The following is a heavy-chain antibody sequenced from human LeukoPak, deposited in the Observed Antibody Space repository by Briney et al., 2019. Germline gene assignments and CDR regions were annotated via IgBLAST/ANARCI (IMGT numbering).Heavy chain of an antibody. V-gene: IGHV3-7*01. Sequence: GGSLRLSCAASGFTFSSYWMSWVRQAPGKGLEWVANIKQDGSGKYYVDSVKGRFTISRDNAKNSLYLQMNSLRAEDTAVYYCARDSRPYYDILTGFLREPLGDFDYWGQGTLVTVSS. CDR1: GFTFSSYW. J-gene: IGHJ4*02. CDR3: ARDSRPYYDILTGFLREPLGDFDY. D-gene: IGHD3-9*01. CDR2: IKQDGSGK.